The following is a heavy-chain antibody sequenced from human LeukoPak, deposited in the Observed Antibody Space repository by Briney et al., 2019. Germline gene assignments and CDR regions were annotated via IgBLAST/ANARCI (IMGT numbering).Heavy chain of an antibody. CDR1: GFTFSSYA. D-gene: IGHD1-14*01. V-gene: IGHV3-23*01. CDR2: ISNSDGST. CDR3: AKATGYLL. J-gene: IGHJ4*02. Sequence: GGSLRLSCAASGFTFSSYAMSWVRQAPGKGLEWVSTISNSDGSTYYADSVKGRFSISRDNSENTLYLQMNSLRAEDTAVYYCAKATGYLLWGQGTLVTVSS.